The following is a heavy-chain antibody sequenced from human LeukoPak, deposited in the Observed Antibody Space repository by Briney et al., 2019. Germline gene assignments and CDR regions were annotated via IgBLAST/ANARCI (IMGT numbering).Heavy chain of an antibody. CDR3: ARDGGLPQYSSSTPFDY. CDR2: FYSSGST. V-gene: IGHV3-66*03. J-gene: IGHJ4*02. D-gene: IGHD6-6*01. CDR1: IFTVSTNY. Sequence: GVSLRLSCAASIFTVSTNYMSWLRQAPGKGLEWGSVFYSSGSTYYADSVKGRFTIFRDNSKTTLYLQMNSLSDEDTAVYYCARDGGLPQYSSSTPFDYWGQGTLVTVSS.